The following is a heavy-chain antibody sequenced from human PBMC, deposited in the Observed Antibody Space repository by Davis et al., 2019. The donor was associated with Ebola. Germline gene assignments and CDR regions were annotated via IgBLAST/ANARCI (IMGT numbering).Heavy chain of an antibody. CDR2: IIPILGIA. D-gene: IGHD5-18*01. V-gene: IGHV1-69*10. CDR1: GGTFSSYA. J-gene: IGHJ4*02. CDR3: ARRTVDTASPGLDY. Sequence: SVKVSCKASGGTFSSYAISWVRQAPGQGLEWMGGIIPILGIANYAQKFQGRVTITADESTSTAYMELSSLRSEDTAVYYCARRTVDTASPGLDYWGQGTLVTVSS.